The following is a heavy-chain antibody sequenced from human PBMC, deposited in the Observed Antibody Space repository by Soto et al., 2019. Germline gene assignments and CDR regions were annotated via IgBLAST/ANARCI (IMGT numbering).Heavy chain of an antibody. D-gene: IGHD3-22*01. CDR3: MLGSGWKDFDY. V-gene: IGHV4-39*01. J-gene: IGHJ4*02. Sequence: PSETLSLTCTVSGGSISSYYWGWIRRPPGKGLEWIGSIYYSGSTYYNPSLKSRVTISVDTSKNQFSLKLSSVTAADTAVYYCMLGSGWKDFDYWGQGTLVTVSS. CDR1: GGSISSYY. CDR2: IYYSGST.